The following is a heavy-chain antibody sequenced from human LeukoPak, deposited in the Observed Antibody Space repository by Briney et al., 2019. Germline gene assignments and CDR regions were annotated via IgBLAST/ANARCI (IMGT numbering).Heavy chain of an antibody. D-gene: IGHD2-2*01. CDR3: ARQSIGYCSSTSCPPAYFQH. Sequence: GESLQISCQGSGSSFTSYWIGWVRQMPGKGLEWMGIIYPGDSDTRYSPSFQGQVTISADKSISTAYLQWSSLKASDTAMYYCARQSIGYCSSTSCPPAYFQHWGQGTLVTVSS. CDR1: GSSFTSYW. J-gene: IGHJ1*01. CDR2: IYPGDSDT. V-gene: IGHV5-51*01.